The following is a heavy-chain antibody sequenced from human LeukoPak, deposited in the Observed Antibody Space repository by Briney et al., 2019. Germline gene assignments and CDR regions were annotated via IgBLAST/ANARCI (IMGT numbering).Heavy chain of an antibody. CDR3: ARSPPGLIYMDV. J-gene: IGHJ6*03. V-gene: IGHV1-69*01. D-gene: IGHD2-8*01. CDR2: FIPIFGTA. CDR1: GGTFSSYA. Sequence: GASVKVSCQASGGTFSSYAISWVRQAPGQGFEWMGGFIPIFGTANYAQNFQGRVMITADESTSTAYMELSSLRSEDTAVYYCARSPPGLIYMDVWGKGTTVSVSS.